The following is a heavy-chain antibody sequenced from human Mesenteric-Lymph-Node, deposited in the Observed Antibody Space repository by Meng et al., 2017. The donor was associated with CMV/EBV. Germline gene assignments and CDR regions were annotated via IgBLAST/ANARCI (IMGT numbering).Heavy chain of an antibody. CDR3: AANGAWHLEY. J-gene: IGHJ4*02. D-gene: IGHD4-17*01. Sequence: LTCTVSGGSISGQWWSWVRQPPGKGLEWIGEIYHTGSTNHNPSLKSRVAISIDKSKNQFSLNLSSVTAADTAVYYCAANGAWHLEYWGQGTLVTVSS. V-gene: IGHV4-4*02. CDR1: GGSISGQW. CDR2: IYHTGST.